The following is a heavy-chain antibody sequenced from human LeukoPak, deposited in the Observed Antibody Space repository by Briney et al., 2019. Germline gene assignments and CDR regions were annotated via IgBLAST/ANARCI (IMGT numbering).Heavy chain of an antibody. CDR1: GFTFSSYG. CDR2: ISYDVINK. V-gene: IGHV3-30*18. Sequence: GGSLRLSCAASGFTFSSYGMHWVRQAPGKGLEWVAVISYDVINKYYADSVEGRFTISRDNSKNTLYLQMNSLRPEDTAVYYCAKDDGDGGHFDYWGQGTLVTVSS. D-gene: IGHD4-23*01. J-gene: IGHJ4*02. CDR3: AKDDGDGGHFDY.